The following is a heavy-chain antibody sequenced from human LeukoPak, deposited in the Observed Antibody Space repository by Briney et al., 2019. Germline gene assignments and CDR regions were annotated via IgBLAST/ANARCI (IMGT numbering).Heavy chain of an antibody. D-gene: IGHD6-6*01. CDR2: ISYDGSNK. CDR1: GFTFNSYE. V-gene: IGHV3-30-3*01. Sequence: LPGGSLRLSCAASGFTFNSYEMHWVRQAPGKGLEWVSAISYDGSNKYYADCVKGRFTFSRDNSKNTVNLQINSLRAEDTAVYYCARGRSRERAYGMDVWGPGTTVTVSS. J-gene: IGHJ6*02. CDR3: ARGRSRERAYGMDV.